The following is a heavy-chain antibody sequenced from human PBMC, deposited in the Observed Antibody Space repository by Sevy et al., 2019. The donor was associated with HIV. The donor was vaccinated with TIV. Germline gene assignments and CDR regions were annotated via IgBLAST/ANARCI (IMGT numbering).Heavy chain of an antibody. CDR2: IYPTDSHI. Sequence: GESLKISCKGSGYNFSGYWVGWVRQMPGKGLEWMGIIYPTDSHIIYSPSLQGQVTISVAKSITTAYLQWRSLKTSDTAMYYCARSSFYYDNSGFYPFDFWGQGTLVTVSS. D-gene: IGHD3-22*01. V-gene: IGHV5-51*01. J-gene: IGHJ4*02. CDR3: ARSSFYYDNSGFYPFDF. CDR1: GYNFSGYW.